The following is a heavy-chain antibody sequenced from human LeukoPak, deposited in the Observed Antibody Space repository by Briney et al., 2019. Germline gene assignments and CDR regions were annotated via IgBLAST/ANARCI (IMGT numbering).Heavy chain of an antibody. Sequence: PGGSLRLSCAASGFTRTTYGMHWVRQAPGKVLEWVALIWYDGSSEYYAESVKGRFTISRDNSKNTVYLQMNSLRAEDTAVYYCARDRLSSSQNNYFDYWGQGTLVTVSS. CDR2: IWYDGSSE. CDR3: ARDRLSSSQNNYFDY. V-gene: IGHV3-33*01. D-gene: IGHD6-13*01. J-gene: IGHJ4*02. CDR1: GFTRTTYG.